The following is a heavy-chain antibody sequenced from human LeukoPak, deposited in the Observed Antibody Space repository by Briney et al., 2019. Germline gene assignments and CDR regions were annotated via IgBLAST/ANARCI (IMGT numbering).Heavy chain of an antibody. V-gene: IGHV1-2*02. D-gene: IGHD5-24*01. Sequence: GASVRVSCKPSGYTFTVYYMDWVRESPRQGLEWMRWINLKSGGTNYAQKFQGRVTMTRDTSISTDYMELSRLRSDDTAVFYCARDLAFGEMVTNRGAFDIWGQGTMVTVSS. CDR2: INLKSGGT. CDR3: ARDLAFGEMVTNRGAFDI. J-gene: IGHJ3*02. CDR1: GYTFTVYY.